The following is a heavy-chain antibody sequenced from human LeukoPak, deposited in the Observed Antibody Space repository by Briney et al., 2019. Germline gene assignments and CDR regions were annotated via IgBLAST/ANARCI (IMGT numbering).Heavy chain of an antibody. Sequence: PSETLSLTCTVSGDSISSTNYYWGWIRQPPGKGLEWIGSIYHSGSTYYNPSLKSRVTISVDTSKNQFSLKLSSVTAADTAVYYCAGGADYGDSFQHWGQGTLVTVSS. J-gene: IGHJ1*01. V-gene: IGHV4-39*07. CDR3: AGGADYGDSFQH. CDR2: IYHSGST. CDR1: GDSISSTNYY. D-gene: IGHD4-17*01.